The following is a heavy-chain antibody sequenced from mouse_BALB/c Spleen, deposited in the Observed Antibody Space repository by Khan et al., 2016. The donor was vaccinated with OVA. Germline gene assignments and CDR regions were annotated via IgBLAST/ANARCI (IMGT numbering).Heavy chain of an antibody. Sequence: VQLQQSGAELVKPGASVRLSCKASGYTFTSYYLYWVKQRPGQGLEWIGDINPSNGGTYYNEKFKTKATLTVDKSSSTAYMQLNSLTSEDSAVYYCTRSEDGSFAYWGQGTLVTVSS. V-gene: IGHV1S81*02. D-gene: IGHD2-3*01. CDR3: TRSEDGSFAY. J-gene: IGHJ3*01. CDR1: GYTFTSYY. CDR2: INPSNGGT.